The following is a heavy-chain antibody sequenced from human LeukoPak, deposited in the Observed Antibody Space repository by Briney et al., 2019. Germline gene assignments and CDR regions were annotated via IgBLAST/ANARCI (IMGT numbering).Heavy chain of an antibody. CDR1: GASTSSRY. J-gene: IGHJ4*02. D-gene: IGHD6-19*01. CDR3: AQTTGWPGFDF. CDR2: IYNGVNT. Sequence: SETLSLTCIVSGASTSSRYWSWIRQPPGRALEWIGHIYNGVNTKYNPSLTSRVNISVDTSKNQFSLKLTSLTAADMAIYYCAQTTGWPGFDFWGPGALVTVSS. V-gene: IGHV4-59*08.